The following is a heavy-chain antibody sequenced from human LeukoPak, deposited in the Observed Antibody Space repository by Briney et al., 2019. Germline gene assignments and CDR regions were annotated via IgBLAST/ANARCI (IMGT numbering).Heavy chain of an antibody. D-gene: IGHD2-21*02. V-gene: IGHV1-69*13. Sequence: SVKVSCKASGGTFSSYAISWVRQAPGQGLEWMGGIIPIFGTANYAQKFQGRVTITADESTSTAYMELSSLRSEDTAVYYCAILFCGGDCFVDDWGQGTLVTVSS. CDR1: GGTFSSYA. CDR2: IIPIFGTA. CDR3: AILFCGGDCFVDD. J-gene: IGHJ4*02.